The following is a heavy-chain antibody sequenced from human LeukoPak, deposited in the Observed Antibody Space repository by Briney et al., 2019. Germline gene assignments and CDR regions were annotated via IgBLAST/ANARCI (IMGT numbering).Heavy chain of an antibody. Sequence: PSETLSLTCTVSGGSISSYYWSWIRQPPGKGLEWIGYIYYSGSTNYNPTLKSRVTISVDTSKNQFSLKLSSVTAADTAVYYCARRPSGSYYGAFDIWGQGTMVTVSS. CDR1: GGSISSYY. CDR2: IYYSGST. D-gene: IGHD1-26*01. J-gene: IGHJ3*02. CDR3: ARRPSGSYYGAFDI. V-gene: IGHV4-59*01.